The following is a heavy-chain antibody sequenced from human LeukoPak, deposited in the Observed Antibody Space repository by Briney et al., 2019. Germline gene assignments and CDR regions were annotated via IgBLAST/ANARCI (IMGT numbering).Heavy chain of an antibody. CDR2: INPNTGGT. CDR3: ARKGGPRVNAFDI. J-gene: IGHJ3*02. Sequence: GASVKVSCKASGYTFTGYYMHWVRQAPGQGLEWMGWINPNTGGTNYAQIFQGRVTMTRDTSISTAYMELTGLRSDDTAVYFCARKGGPRVNAFDIWGQGTMVTVSS. V-gene: IGHV1-2*02. D-gene: IGHD1-14*01. CDR1: GYTFTGYY.